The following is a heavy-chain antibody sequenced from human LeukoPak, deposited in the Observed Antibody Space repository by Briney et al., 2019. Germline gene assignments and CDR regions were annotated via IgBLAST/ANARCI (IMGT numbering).Heavy chain of an antibody. CDR3: AAAPKWYSGYDTNDYYMDV. Sequence: ASVKVSCKASGYTFTSYGISWVRQAPGQGLEWMEWISAYNGNTNYAQKLQGRVTMTTDTSTSTAYMELRSLRSDDTAVYYCAAAPKWYSGYDTNDYYMDVWGKGTTVTISS. CDR1: GYTFTSYG. D-gene: IGHD5-12*01. CDR2: ISAYNGNT. J-gene: IGHJ6*03. V-gene: IGHV1-18*01.